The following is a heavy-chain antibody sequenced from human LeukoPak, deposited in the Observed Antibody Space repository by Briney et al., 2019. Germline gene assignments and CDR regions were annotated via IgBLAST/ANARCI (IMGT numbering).Heavy chain of an antibody. CDR1: GYTFTGYY. Sequence: ASVKVSCKASGYTFTGYYMHWVRQARGQGLEWMGWINPNSGGTNYAQKFQGRVTMTRDTSISTAYMELSRLRSDDTAVYYCARDFDYVWGSYRYPTNYFDYWGQGTLVTVSS. CDR3: ARDFDYVWGSYRYPTNYFDY. J-gene: IGHJ4*02. V-gene: IGHV1-2*02. D-gene: IGHD3-16*02. CDR2: INPNSGGT.